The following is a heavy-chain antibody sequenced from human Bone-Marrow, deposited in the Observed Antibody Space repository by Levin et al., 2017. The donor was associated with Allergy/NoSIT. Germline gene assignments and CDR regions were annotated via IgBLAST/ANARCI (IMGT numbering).Heavy chain of an antibody. CDR2: IDPSDSYS. CDR1: GYSITSYW. D-gene: IGHD5-18*01. Sequence: GGSLRLSCKGSGYSITSYWNSWVRQLPGKGLERMGRIDPSDSYSNYSPSSHGHVTISADKSISTAYLQWSSLKASDTAMYYCAMTDTARVTGGYWGQGTLVTVSS. CDR3: AMTDTARVTGGY. J-gene: IGHJ4*02. V-gene: IGHV5-10-1*01.